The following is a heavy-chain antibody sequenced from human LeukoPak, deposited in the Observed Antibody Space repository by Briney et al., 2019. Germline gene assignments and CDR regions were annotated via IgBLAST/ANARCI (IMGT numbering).Heavy chain of an antibody. Sequence: GGSLRLSCAASGFTFSSYAMSWVRQAPGKGLEWVSIIYSDGSTYYADSVKGRFTISRDNSKNTLFLQMNSLRAEDTAVYYCARLVRGIKADCWGQGTLVTVSS. CDR3: ARLVRGIKADC. V-gene: IGHV3-66*01. CDR1: GFTFSSYA. D-gene: IGHD3-10*01. CDR2: IYSDGST. J-gene: IGHJ4*02.